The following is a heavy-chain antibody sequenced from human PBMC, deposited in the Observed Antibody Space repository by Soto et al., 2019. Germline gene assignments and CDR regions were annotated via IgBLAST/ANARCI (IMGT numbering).Heavy chain of an antibody. CDR3: ARRRGYYYDSSGSPSPLDY. J-gene: IGHJ4*02. CDR1: GGSFSAYY. Sequence: SETLSLTCAVYGGSFSAYYWSWIRQPPGKGLEWIGEINHSGSTNYNPSLKSRVTISVDTSKNQFSLKLSSVTAADTAVYYCARRRGYYYDSSGSPSPLDYWGQGTLVTVSS. D-gene: IGHD3-22*01. V-gene: IGHV4-34*01. CDR2: INHSGST.